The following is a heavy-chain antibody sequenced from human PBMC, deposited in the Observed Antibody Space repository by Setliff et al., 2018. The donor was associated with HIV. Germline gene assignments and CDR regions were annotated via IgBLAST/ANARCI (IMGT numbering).Heavy chain of an antibody. J-gene: IGHJ4*02. CDR2: IYTSGST. Sequence: SETLSLTCTVSGGSISSYCWSWIRQPPGKGLEWIGSIYTSGSTNYNPSLKSRLTISLDTKNQFSLKLSSVTAADTAVYYCARGGSGNSYNGAFDYWGQGTLVTVSS. CDR1: GGSISSYC. D-gene: IGHD3-10*01. CDR3: ARGGSGNSYNGAFDY. V-gene: IGHV4-4*08.